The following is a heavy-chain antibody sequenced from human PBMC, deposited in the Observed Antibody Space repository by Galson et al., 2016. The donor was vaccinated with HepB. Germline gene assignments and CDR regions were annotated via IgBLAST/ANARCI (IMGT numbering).Heavy chain of an antibody. CDR2: IYDSGST. Sequence: TLSLTCTVSGGSISSGGYFWSWIRQHPGKGLEWIGYIYDSGSTYYNPSLKSRVTISVDTSKNLFSMKLSSVTAADTAVYYCARDGLGGGDDSRGYYWAYWGQGTLVTVSS. D-gene: IGHD3-22*01. J-gene: IGHJ4*02. V-gene: IGHV4-31*03. CDR1: GGSISSGGYF. CDR3: ARDGLGGGDDSRGYYWAY.